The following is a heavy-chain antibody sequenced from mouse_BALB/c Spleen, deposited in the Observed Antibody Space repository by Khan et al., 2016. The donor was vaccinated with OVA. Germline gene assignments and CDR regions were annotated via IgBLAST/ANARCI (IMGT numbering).Heavy chain of an antibody. J-gene: IGHJ3*01. CDR1: GYSFTSYY. CDR3: TRHGYVAWFTY. V-gene: IGHV1-31*01. D-gene: IGHD2-2*01. CDR2: IDPFSGAT. Sequence: VQLQQSGPELMKPGASVKISCKASGYSFTSYYIHWMIESHGTSLEWIGYIDPFSGATTYNQKFKGKATLTVDKYSNTAYIHLRTLTSEDYAVYSCTRHGYVAWFTYWGQGTLVTVSA.